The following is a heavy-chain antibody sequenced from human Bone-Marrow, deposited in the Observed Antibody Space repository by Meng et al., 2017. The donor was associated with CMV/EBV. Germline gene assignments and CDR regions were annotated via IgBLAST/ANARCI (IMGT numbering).Heavy chain of an antibody. D-gene: IGHD3-10*01. CDR3: AKDRWFGETVNWFDP. V-gene: IGHV3-23*01. CDR1: GFTFSSYA. Sequence: GESLKISCAASGFTFSSYAMSWVRQAPGKGLEWVSGISGSGGSTYYADSVKGRFTISRDNSKKTLYLQMNSLRAEDTAVYYCAKDRWFGETVNWFDPWGQGTLVTVSS. CDR2: ISGSGGST. J-gene: IGHJ5*02.